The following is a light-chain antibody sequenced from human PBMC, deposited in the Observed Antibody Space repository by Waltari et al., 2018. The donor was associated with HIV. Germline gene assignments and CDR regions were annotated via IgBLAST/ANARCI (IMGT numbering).Light chain of an antibody. Sequence: QSALTQPASVSGSPGQSITISCTGTSNDVGSSNYVSWHQQHPGEAPKLIIHDVRDRPSGISNRFSGSKSGNTASLTISGLQTEDDADYSCSSYTSSTTYVFGTGTRVTVL. CDR2: DVR. CDR1: SNDVGSSNY. J-gene: IGLJ1*01. V-gene: IGLV2-14*03. CDR3: SSYTSSTTYV.